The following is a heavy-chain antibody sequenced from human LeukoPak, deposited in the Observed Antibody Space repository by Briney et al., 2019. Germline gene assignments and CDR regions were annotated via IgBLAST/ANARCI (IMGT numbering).Heavy chain of an antibody. J-gene: IGHJ1*01. D-gene: IGHD3-16*01. CDR1: GFTFSSYT. V-gene: IGHV3-23*01. CDR2: ISDNGGST. CDR3: AREFGLITSH. Sequence: GGSLRLSCAASGFTFSSYTMSLVRQAPGKGLEWVSSISDNGGSTYSADSVKGRFTISRDNSKNTLYLQMNSLRAEDTAVYYCAREFGLITSHWGQGTLVTVSS.